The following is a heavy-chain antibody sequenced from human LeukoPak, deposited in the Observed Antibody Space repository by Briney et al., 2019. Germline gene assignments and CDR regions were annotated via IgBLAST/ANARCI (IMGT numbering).Heavy chain of an antibody. J-gene: IGHJ5*02. CDR1: GFTFSSYS. CDR2: ISSSSSYI. D-gene: IGHD6-13*01. CDR3: ARDPGYSSSLWETSGWFDP. Sequence: GGSLRLSCAASGFTFSSYSMNWVRQAPGKGLEWVSSISSSSSYIYYADSVKGRFTISRDNAKNSLYLQMNSLRAEDTAVYYCARDPGYSSSLWETSGWFDPWGQGTLVTASS. V-gene: IGHV3-21*01.